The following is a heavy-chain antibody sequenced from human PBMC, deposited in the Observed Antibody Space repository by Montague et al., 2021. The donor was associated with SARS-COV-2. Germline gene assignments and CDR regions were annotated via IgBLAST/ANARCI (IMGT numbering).Heavy chain of an antibody. Sequence: CAISGDSVSSNGGAWNWIRQSPSRGLEWLGRTYYRSKWFYDYAVXLKSRLTIKPDTSKNQFSLQLNSVTPEDTAVYYCARDMGSAGIYYYYGMDVGGQGTPFTVS. D-gene: IGHD3-10*01. V-gene: IGHV6-1*01. CDR3: ARDMGSAGIYYYYGMDV. J-gene: IGHJ6*02. CDR1: GDSVSSNGGA. CDR2: TYYRSKWFY.